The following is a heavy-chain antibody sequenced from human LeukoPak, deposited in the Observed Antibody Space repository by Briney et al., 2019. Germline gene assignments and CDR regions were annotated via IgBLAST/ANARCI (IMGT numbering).Heavy chain of an antibody. Sequence: GGSLRLSCAASGFTFCSYSMNWVRQAPGKGLEWVSHITASGTAMFYADSVKGRFTISRDNAKNSLYLQMNSLRDEDTAVYYCASSGSYRFDYWGQGTLVTVSS. CDR3: ASSGSYRFDY. CDR1: GFTFCSYS. D-gene: IGHD1-26*01. CDR2: ITASGTAM. J-gene: IGHJ4*02. V-gene: IGHV3-48*02.